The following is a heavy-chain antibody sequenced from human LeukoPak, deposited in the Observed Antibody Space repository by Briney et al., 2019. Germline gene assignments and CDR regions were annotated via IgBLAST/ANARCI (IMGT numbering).Heavy chain of an antibody. CDR2: INPSGGST. CDR3: ASLSVPYYYYGMGV. CDR1: GYTSTSYY. D-gene: IGHD6-6*01. Sequence: ASVKVSCKASGYTSTSYYMQWVRQAPGQGLEWMGIINPSGGSTSYAQKFQGRVTMTRDTSTSTVYMELSSLRSEDTAVYYCASLSVPYYYYGMGVWGQGTTVTVSS. V-gene: IGHV1-46*01. J-gene: IGHJ6*02.